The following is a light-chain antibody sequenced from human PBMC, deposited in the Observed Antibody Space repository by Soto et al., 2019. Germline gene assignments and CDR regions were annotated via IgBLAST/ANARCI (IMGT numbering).Light chain of an antibody. V-gene: IGKV3D-15*01. Sequence: EIVMSTCPASLSVSQSQGCTLSGRASQSVNIYLAWYQQKPGQAPRLLIFGASYRATGIPARFSGSGSGTEFNLTISSLQSEDFAVYFCQQYDDWLRLTFGGGTKVDI. CDR2: GAS. CDR1: QSVNIY. J-gene: IGKJ4*01. CDR3: QQYDDWLRLT.